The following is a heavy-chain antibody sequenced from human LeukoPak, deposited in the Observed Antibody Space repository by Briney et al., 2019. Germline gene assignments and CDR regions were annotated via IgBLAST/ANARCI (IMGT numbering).Heavy chain of an antibody. CDR2: ISSSSSYI. J-gene: IGHJ4*02. D-gene: IGHD6-19*01. Sequence: GGSLRLSCAASGFTFSSYSMNWVRQAPGKGLEWVSSISSSSSYIYYADSVKGRFTISRDNAKNSLYLQMNSLRAEDTAVYYCARLPQEAGLAGYFDYWGQGTLVTVSS. CDR3: ARLPQEAGLAGYFDY. CDR1: GFTFSSYS. V-gene: IGHV3-21*04.